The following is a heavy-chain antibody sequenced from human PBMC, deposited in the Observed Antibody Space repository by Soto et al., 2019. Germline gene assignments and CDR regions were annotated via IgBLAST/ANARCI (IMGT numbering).Heavy chain of an antibody. Sequence: EVQLVESGGGLVQPGRSLRLSCAASGFTFDDYAMHWVRQAPGKGLEWVSGISWNSGSIGYADSVKGRFTISRDNGNNSLYLEMNSLRAEDTALYYCAKAFPSRYSADESAFNYWGQGTLVTGSS. J-gene: IGHJ4*02. CDR3: AKAFPSRYSADESAFNY. D-gene: IGHD5-12*01. V-gene: IGHV3-9*01. CDR1: GFTFDDYA. CDR2: ISWNSGSI.